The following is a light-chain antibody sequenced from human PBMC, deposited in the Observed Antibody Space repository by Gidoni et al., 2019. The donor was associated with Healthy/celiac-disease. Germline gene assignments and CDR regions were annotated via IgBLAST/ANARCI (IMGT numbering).Light chain of an antibody. J-gene: IGLJ3*02. CDR1: SSNIGAGYD. CDR3: QSYDSSLSGSRV. CDR2: GNS. V-gene: IGLV1-40*01. Sequence: SVLTQPPSVSWAPGHSVTISCTGSSSNIGAGYDVHWYQQLPGTAPKLLIYGNSNRPSGVPDRFSGSKSGTSAALAITGLQAEDEADYYCQSYDSSLSGSRVFGGGTKLTVL.